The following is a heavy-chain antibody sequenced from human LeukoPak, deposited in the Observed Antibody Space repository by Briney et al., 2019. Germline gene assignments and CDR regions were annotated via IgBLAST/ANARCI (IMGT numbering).Heavy chain of an antibody. CDR2: ISSSSSYK. CDR3: ARDSAELDY. V-gene: IGHV3-21*01. J-gene: IGHJ4*02. D-gene: IGHD1-26*01. Sequence: AGGSLRLSCAASGFTFSIYSMNWVRQAPGKGLEWVSSISSSSSYKHYTDSVKGRFTISRDNAKNSLYLQMSSLTAEDTALYYCARDSAELDYWGQGTLVTVSS. CDR1: GFTFSIYS.